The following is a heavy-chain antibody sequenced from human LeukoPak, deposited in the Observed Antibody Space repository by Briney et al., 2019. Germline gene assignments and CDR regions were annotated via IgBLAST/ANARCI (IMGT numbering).Heavy chain of an antibody. D-gene: IGHD6-13*01. CDR1: GYSFTSYW. J-gene: IGHJ3*02. Sequence: GESLKISCKGSGYSFTSYWIGWVRQMPGKGLEWMGIIYPGDSDTRYSPSFQGQVTISADKSISTAYLQWSSLKASDTARYYCARPNSSSHDAFDIWGQGTMVTVSS. CDR2: IYPGDSDT. V-gene: IGHV5-51*01. CDR3: ARPNSSSHDAFDI.